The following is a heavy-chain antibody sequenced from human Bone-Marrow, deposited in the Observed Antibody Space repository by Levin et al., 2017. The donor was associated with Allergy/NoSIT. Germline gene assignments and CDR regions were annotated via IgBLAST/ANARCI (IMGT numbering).Heavy chain of an antibody. CDR2: IYPGDSDT. V-gene: IGHV5-51*01. Sequence: ASVKVSCKGSGYSFSNYWIGWVRQMPGKGLEWVGIIYPGDSDTRYSPSFQGQVTISADESINTAYLQWSSLKASDTAMYYCATSLGYCSTRSCYFDSWGQGTLVTVSS. D-gene: IGHD2-2*01. CDR1: GYSFSNYW. CDR3: ATSLGYCSTRSCYFDS. J-gene: IGHJ4*02.